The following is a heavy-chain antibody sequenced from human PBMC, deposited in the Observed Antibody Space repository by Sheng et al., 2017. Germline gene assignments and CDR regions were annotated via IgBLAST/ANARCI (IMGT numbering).Heavy chain of an antibody. D-gene: IGHD3-22*01. Sequence: QVQLVQSGAEVKKPGASVKVSCKASGYTFTSYGISWVRQAPGQGLEWMGWISAYNGNTNYAQKLQGRVTMTTDTSTSTAYMELRSLRSDDTAVYYCARDQRGMFDYYDSSGYSNWFDPWGQGTPGHRLL. CDR3: ARDQRGMFDYYDSSGYSNWFDP. CDR2: ISAYNGNT. CDR1: GYTFTSYG. J-gene: IGHJ5*02. V-gene: IGHV1-18*01.